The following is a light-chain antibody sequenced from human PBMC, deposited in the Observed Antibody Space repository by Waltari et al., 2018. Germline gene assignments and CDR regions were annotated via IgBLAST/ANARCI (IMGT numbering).Light chain of an antibody. Sequence: IVLTQSPGTLSVSPGERVTVSCRASQTITGSWLTWYHQKPGQAPRLLIYGASNRAAGIPDRFSGSGSGTDFTLTISRLEPEDSAVYYCQQYEGSVVTFGGGTKVEIK. CDR3: QQYEGSVVT. V-gene: IGKV3-20*01. CDR2: GAS. J-gene: IGKJ4*01. CDR1: QTITGSW.